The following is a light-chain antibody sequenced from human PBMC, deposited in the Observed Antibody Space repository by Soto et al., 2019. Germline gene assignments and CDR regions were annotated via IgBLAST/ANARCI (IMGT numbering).Light chain of an antibody. CDR3: QPYGTSPPWT. J-gene: IGKJ1*01. CDR1: QSVSSSY. V-gene: IGKV3-20*01. CDR2: GAS. Sequence: EIVLTQSPGTLSLSPGERATLSCRASQSVSSSYLAWYQQKPGQAPRLLIYGASSRATGIPDRFSGSGSGTDFTLTIGGLEPEDFAVYYCQPYGTSPPWTFGQGTKVEIK.